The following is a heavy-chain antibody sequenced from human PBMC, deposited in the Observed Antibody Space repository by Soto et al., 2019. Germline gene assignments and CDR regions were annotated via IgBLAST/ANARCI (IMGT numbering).Heavy chain of an antibody. CDR1: GYTFTGHY. V-gene: IGHV1-2*02. J-gene: IGHJ6*02. D-gene: IGHD5-12*01. CDR3: ARDGYGYGGIYYPGMDA. CDR2: INPNSGGT. Sequence: QVQLVQSGAEVKKPGASVKVSCKASGYTFTGHYIYWVRQAPGQGLEWMGWINPNSGGTNYAQKFQGRVTMTRDTSISTAYMELSRLRSDDTAVYYCARDGYGYGGIYYPGMDAWGQGTTVTVSS.